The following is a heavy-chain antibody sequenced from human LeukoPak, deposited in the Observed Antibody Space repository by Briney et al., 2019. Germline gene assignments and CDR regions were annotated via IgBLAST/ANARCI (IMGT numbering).Heavy chain of an antibody. V-gene: IGHV1-3*01. CDR1: GYTFTSYA. J-gene: IGHJ4*02. CDR3: ARDRAAAAGPPFDY. Sequence: ASVKVSCKASGYTFTSYAMHWVRQAPGQRLEWMEWINAGNGNTKYSQKFQGRVTITRDTSASTAYMELSSLRSEDTAVYYCARDRAAAAGPPFDYWGQGTLVTVSS. CDR2: INAGNGNT. D-gene: IGHD6-13*01.